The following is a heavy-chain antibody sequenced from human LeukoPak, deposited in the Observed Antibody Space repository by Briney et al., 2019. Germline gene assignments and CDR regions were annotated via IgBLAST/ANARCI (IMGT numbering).Heavy chain of an antibody. CDR1: GFTFSSYS. CDR3: ARGGSESTLIDY. CDR2: ISSSSSYI. Sequence: GGSLRLSCAASGFTFSSYSMNWVRQAPGKGLEWVSSISSSSSYIYYADSVKGRFTISRDNAKNSLYLQMNSLRAEDTAVYYCARGGSESTLIDYWGQGTPVTVSS. V-gene: IGHV3-21*01. D-gene: IGHD2-15*01. J-gene: IGHJ4*02.